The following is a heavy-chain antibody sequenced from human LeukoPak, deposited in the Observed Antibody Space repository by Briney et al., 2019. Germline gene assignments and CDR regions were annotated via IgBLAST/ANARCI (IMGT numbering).Heavy chain of an antibody. CDR2: TSSDLNVK. J-gene: IGHJ4*02. D-gene: IGHD3-10*01. CDR3: AREGYYGSGSPPSLYFDY. Sequence: GWSLRLSCAASGFTFRNYVIHWVRQTPGKGLEWVAVTSSDLNVKLYADSVKGRFTISRDNSRSTLYLQMNSLRPEDTAIYYCAREGYYGSGSPPSLYFDYWGQGTLVTVSS. CDR1: GFTFRNYV. V-gene: IGHV3-30-3*01.